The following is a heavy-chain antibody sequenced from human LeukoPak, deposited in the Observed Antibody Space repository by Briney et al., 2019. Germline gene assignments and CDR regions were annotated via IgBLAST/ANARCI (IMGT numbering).Heavy chain of an antibody. CDR2: ISPYNGNT. CDR1: GYTFRDYG. CDR3: ARGPRWYQPH. Sequence: HWASVKVSCKPSGYTFRDYGISWARQAPAQGLEWVGWISPYNGNTNYAQKLQGRVTMTTDTSTSTAYMELRSLGSDDTAVYYCARGPRWYQPHWGQGTLVTVSS. D-gene: IGHD2-2*01. J-gene: IGHJ4*02. V-gene: IGHV1-18*01.